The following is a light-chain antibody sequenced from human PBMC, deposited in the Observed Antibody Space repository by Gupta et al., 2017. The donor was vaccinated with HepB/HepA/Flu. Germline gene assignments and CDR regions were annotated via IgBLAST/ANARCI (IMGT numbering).Light chain of an antibody. CDR3: QQHNSYWT. CDR2: KAS. Sequence: DIQMTQSPSTLSASVGDRVTITCRASQSISSWLAWYQQKPGKAPKLMIYKASRVESGAPLRFSGSGSGXEFTPTXSGLQNDDFAYYYCQQHNSYWTFGXGTKVEIK. J-gene: IGKJ1*01. V-gene: IGKV1-5*03. CDR1: QSISSW.